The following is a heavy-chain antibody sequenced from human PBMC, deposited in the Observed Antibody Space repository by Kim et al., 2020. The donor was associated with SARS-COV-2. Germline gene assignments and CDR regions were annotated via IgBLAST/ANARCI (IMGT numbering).Heavy chain of an antibody. Sequence: SETLSLTCPVYGGSLSGYHWSWIRQSPGKGLEWIGEIDHSGSANYNPSLKSRVTISIDTSKNQFSLRLNSVTAADTAVYFCARGHMSVTMILVVTGYYSWVDPWGQGTLVTVSS. D-gene: IGHD3-22*01. CDR2: IDHSGSA. CDR3: ARGHMSVTMILVVTGYYSWVDP. J-gene: IGHJ5*02. V-gene: IGHV4-34*01. CDR1: GGSLSGYH.